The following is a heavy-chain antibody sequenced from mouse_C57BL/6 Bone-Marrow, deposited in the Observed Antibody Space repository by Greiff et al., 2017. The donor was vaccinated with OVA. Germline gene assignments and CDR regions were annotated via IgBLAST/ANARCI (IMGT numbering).Heavy chain of an antibody. Sequence: VQLQQPGAELVKPGASVKLSCKASGYTFTSYWMQWVKQRPGQGLEWIGEIDPSDSYTNYNQKFKGKATLTVVTSSSTAYMQLSSLTSEDSAVYYCARRGYWGQGTTLTVSS. CDR2: IDPSDSYT. CDR3: ARRGY. J-gene: IGHJ2*01. V-gene: IGHV1-50*01. CDR1: GYTFTSYW.